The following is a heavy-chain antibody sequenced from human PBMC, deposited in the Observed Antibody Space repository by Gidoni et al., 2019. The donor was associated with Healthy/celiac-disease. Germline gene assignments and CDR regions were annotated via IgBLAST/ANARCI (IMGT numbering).Heavy chain of an antibody. CDR2: INHSGST. D-gene: IGHD3-22*01. J-gene: IGHJ5*02. CDR3: ARYYYDSSGPPHWFDP. CDR1: GGSFSGYY. Sequence: QVQLQQWGAGLLKPSETLSLTCAVYGGSFSGYYWSWIRQPPGKGLEWIGEINHSGSTNYNPSLKSRVTISVDTSKNQFSLKLSSVTAADTAVYYCARYYYDSSGPPHWFDPWGQGTLVTVSS. V-gene: IGHV4-34*01.